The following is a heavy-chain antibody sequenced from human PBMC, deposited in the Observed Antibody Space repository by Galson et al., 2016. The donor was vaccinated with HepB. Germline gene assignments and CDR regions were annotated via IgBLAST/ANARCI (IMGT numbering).Heavy chain of an antibody. Sequence: SLRLSCAASGFSFSTYGMNWVRQAPGKGLEWVSKISSSGTGTYYADSVKGRLTISRDNSKNTLYLQMTSLRAEDTALYYCVKENYYDSSGYSHWDQGTQVPGSS. CDR2: ISSSGTGT. CDR1: GFSFSTYG. CDR3: VKENYYDSSGYSH. V-gene: IGHV3-23*01. D-gene: IGHD3-22*01. J-gene: IGHJ4*02.